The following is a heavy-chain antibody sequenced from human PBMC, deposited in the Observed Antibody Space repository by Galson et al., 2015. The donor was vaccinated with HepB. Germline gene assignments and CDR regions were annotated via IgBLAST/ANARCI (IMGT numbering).Heavy chain of an antibody. D-gene: IGHD3-22*01. J-gene: IGHJ3*02. CDR3: ARVRDPYYYDSSGHSRTARDAFDI. V-gene: IGHV1-46*01. Sequence: SVKVSCKASGYTFTSYYMHWVRQAPGQGLEWMGIINPSGGSTSYAQKFQGRVTMTRDTSTSTVYMELSSLRSEDTAVYYCARVRDPYYYDSSGHSRTARDAFDIWGQGTMVTVSS. CDR1: GYTFTSYY. CDR2: INPSGGST.